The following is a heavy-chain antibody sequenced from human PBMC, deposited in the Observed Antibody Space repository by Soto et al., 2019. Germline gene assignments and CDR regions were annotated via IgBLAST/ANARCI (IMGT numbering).Heavy chain of an antibody. CDR2: ISLYSDGT. CDR1: GYTFSNYG. V-gene: IGHV1-18*01. D-gene: IGHD2-2*01. Sequence: QVQLVQSGGEVKRPGASVKVSCKTSGYTFSNYGITWVRQAPGQPLEWLGWISLYSDGTNYAQKFQGRVSMTTDTSTTTAYMELRSLRSDDTAVYYCARVVPCAEAWFVPWGQGTLVTVSS. CDR3: ARVVPCAEAWFVP. J-gene: IGHJ5*02.